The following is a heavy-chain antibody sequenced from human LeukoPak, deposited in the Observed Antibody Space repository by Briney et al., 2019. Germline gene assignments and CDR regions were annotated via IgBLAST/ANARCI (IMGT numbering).Heavy chain of an antibody. V-gene: IGHV3-48*01. CDR1: GFNVNTYD. Sequence: PGGSLRLSCAASGFNVNTYDMHWVRQAPGEGPEWIAYFGISGTIYYADSVRGRFTISRDNAKNSLFLQMNSLRVDDTAIYYCAGYGVYPYWGQGTPVTVSS. D-gene: IGHD5/OR15-5a*01. J-gene: IGHJ4*02. CDR2: FGISGTI. CDR3: AGYGVYPY.